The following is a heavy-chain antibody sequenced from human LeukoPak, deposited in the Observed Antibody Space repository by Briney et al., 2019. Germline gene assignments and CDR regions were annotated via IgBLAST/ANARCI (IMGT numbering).Heavy chain of an antibody. J-gene: IGHJ4*02. CDR3: AKLTSVIVVVIPAALDY. CDR1: GFTFSSYA. V-gene: IGHV3-23*01. D-gene: IGHD3-22*01. Sequence: GGSLRLSCAASGFTFSSYAMSWVRQAPGKGLEWVSIISGSGGTTHYADFVKGRFTISRDNSKNTLYLQMNRMRAEDTAVYYCAKLTSVIVVVIPAALDYWGQGTLVTVSS. CDR2: ISGSGGTT.